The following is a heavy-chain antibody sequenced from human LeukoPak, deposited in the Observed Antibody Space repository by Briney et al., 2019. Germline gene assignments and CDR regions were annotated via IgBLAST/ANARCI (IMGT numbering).Heavy chain of an antibody. D-gene: IGHD6-13*01. CDR1: GFTFSSYW. J-gene: IGHJ6*02. Sequence: GGSLRLSCAASGFTFSSYWVHWVRQAPGKGLVWVSRINSDGSSTSYADSVKGRFTISRDNAKNTLYLQMNSLRAEDTAVYYCARAGIVAAGTSYYGMDVWGQGTTVTVSS. V-gene: IGHV3-74*01. CDR2: INSDGSST. CDR3: ARAGIVAAGTSYYGMDV.